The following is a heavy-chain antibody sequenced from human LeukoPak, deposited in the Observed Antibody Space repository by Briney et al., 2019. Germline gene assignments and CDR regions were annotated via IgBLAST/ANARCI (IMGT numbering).Heavy chain of an antibody. CDR2: ISSSTDPT. D-gene: IGHD4-11*01. V-gene: IGHV3-48*01. CDR1: GFTFSGFS. Sequence: PGGSLRLSCAASGFTFSGFSMNWVRLAPGKGLELVSYISSSTDPTYYADSVKGRFTISRDNAKSSLYLQMSSLRAEDTAVYYCARAVSNYYFWYFDLWGRGTLVTVSS. CDR3: ARAVSNYYFWYFDL. J-gene: IGHJ2*01.